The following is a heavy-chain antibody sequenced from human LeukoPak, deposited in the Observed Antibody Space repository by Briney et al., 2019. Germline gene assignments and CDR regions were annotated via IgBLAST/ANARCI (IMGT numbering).Heavy chain of an antibody. V-gene: IGHV3-7*01. CDR3: ARDRWSSTSYNDY. CDR2: IKPDGSET. J-gene: IGHJ4*02. Sequence: GGSLRLSCGASGFSFSDSWMSWVRQPPGKGPEWVASIKPDGSETYTVDAVQGRFIISRDNTKNSLSLQMNSLRGDDTAMYYCARDRWSSTSYNDYWGQGTLVTVSS. CDR1: GFSFSDSW. D-gene: IGHD2-2*01.